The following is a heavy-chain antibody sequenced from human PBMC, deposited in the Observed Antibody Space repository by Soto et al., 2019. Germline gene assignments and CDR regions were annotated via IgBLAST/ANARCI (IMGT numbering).Heavy chain of an antibody. CDR2: ISGSTSYI. Sequence: GGSLRLSCAASGFTFINYNRNWVRQAPGKRLEWVSSISGSTSYIYYADSLKGRFTISRDNAKNSLYLQMNTLRAEDTAVYYCARQINGDYTAFDIWGQGTLVTVSS. V-gene: IGHV3-21*01. CDR1: GFTFINYN. CDR3: ARQINGDYTAFDI. D-gene: IGHD4-17*01. J-gene: IGHJ3*02.